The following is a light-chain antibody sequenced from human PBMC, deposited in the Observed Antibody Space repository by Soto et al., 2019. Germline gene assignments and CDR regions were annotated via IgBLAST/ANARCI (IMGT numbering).Light chain of an antibody. CDR2: RNN. CDR1: SSNIGSNY. CDR3: AAWDDSLSGFHV. J-gene: IGLJ1*01. V-gene: IGLV1-47*01. Sequence: QSVLTQPPSASGTPGQRVTISCSGSSSNIGSNYVYWYQQLPGTAPKLLIYRNNHRPSGVPDRVSGSKSGTSASLVISGLRSEDEADYYCAAWDDSLSGFHVFGTGTKVTVL.